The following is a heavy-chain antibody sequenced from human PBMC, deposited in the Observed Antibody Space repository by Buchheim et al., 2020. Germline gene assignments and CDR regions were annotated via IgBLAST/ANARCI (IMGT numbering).Heavy chain of an antibody. J-gene: IGHJ6*02. CDR3: ARDREGDCSSTNCYAGHYYYYGMDV. V-gene: IGHV3-30-3*01. D-gene: IGHD2-2*01. CDR2: ISYDGSNK. Sequence: QVQLVESGGGVVQPGRSLRLSCAASGFTFSSYAMHWVRQAPGKGLEWVAVISYDGSNKYYADSVKGRFTISRDNSKNTLYLQMNSLRAEDTAVYYCARDREGDCSSTNCYAGHYYYYGMDVWGQGTT. CDR1: GFTFSSYA.